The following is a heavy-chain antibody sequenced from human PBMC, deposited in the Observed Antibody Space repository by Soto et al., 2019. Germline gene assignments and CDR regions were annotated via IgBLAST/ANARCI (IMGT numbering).Heavy chain of an antibody. CDR3: TTDSHFTMILVRFDF. J-gene: IGHJ4*01. CDR1: GFTFSDAW. Sequence: PGGSLGLSCAASGFTFSDAWIKWVRQAPGKGLEWVGRIKSKTDGGTTDFAAPVKGRFAISRDDSKNMVYLQMNSLKTEDTAVYYCTTDSHFTMILVRFDFWGLGTLVTVSS. V-gene: IGHV3-15*07. CDR2: IKSKTDGGTT. D-gene: IGHD3-22*01.